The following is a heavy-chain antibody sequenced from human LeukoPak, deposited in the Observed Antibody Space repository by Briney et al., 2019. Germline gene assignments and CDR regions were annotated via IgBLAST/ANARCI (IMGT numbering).Heavy chain of an antibody. V-gene: IGHV1-2*02. CDR1: GYTFTGYY. D-gene: IGHD3-22*01. CDR2: INPNSGGT. J-gene: IGHJ4*02. CDR3: AREGIEYYYDSSGYYLFDY. Sequence: ASVKLSCKASGYTFTGYYMHWERQAPGQGLEWMGWINPNSGGTNYAQKFQGRVTMTTDTSTSTAYMELRSLRSDDTAVYYCAREGIEYYYDSSGYYLFDYWGQGTLVTVSS.